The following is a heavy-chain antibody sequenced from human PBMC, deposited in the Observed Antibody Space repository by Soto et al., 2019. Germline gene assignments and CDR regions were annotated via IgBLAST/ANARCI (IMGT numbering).Heavy chain of an antibody. D-gene: IGHD3-3*01. CDR2: ISSSSNTI. J-gene: IGHJ6*02. CDR1: GFTFSSYS. CDR3: ARDRYSYYDFWSGSLPYYYYGMDV. V-gene: IGHV3-48*02. Sequence: PGGSLRLSCAASGFTFSSYSMNWVRQAPGKGLQWISYISSSSNTIYYADSVKGRFTISRDYAKNSLYLQMNSLTDEDTAVYYCARDRYSYYDFWSGSLPYYYYGMDVWGQGTTVTVSS.